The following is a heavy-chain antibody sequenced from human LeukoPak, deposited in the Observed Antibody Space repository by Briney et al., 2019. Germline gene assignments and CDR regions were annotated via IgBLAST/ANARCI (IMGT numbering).Heavy chain of an antibody. CDR2: IIHIFGIA. Sequence: SVKLSRKASGPTFSSYAITWVGESPGQGLGWRGRIIHIFGIANYAQKFQGRVTITADKSTSTAFMELTSLRSEDTAVYYCAREGVPEYYFDDWGQGTPVTVSS. V-gene: IGHV1-69*04. D-gene: IGHD1-14*01. CDR1: GPTFSSYA. CDR3: AREGVPEYYFDD. J-gene: IGHJ4*02.